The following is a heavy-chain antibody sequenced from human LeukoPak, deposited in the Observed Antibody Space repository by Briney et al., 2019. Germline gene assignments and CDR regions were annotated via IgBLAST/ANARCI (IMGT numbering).Heavy chain of an antibody. Sequence: SQTLSLTCTVSGGSISSGAYYWSWIRQHPGKGLEWIGYISYSGSTYYNPSLKSRVTISVDMSKNQFSLKLSSVTAADTAVYYCARDLGADGYNLRNWFDLWGQGTLVTVSS. J-gene: IGHJ5*02. V-gene: IGHV4-31*03. CDR1: GGSISSGAYY. CDR2: ISYSGST. D-gene: IGHD5-24*01. CDR3: ARDLGADGYNLRNWFDL.